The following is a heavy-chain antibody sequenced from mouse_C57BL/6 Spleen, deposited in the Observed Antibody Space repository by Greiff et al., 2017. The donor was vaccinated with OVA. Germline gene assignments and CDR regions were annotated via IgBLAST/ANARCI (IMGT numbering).Heavy chain of an antibody. Sequence: VQLQQPGPELVKPGASVKLSCKASGYTFTSYWMHWVKQRPGQGLEWIGNINPSNGGNNYNEKFKSKATLTVDKSSSTAYMQLSSLTSEDSAVYYCARNDYYTPYGYFDVWGTGTTVTVSS. V-gene: IGHV1-53*01. CDR1: GYTFTSYW. D-gene: IGHD2-12*01. CDR3: ARNDYYTPYGYFDV. CDR2: INPSNGGN. J-gene: IGHJ1*03.